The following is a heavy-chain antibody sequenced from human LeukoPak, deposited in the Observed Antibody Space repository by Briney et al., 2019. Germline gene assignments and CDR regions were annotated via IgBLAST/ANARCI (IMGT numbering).Heavy chain of an antibody. D-gene: IGHD5-12*01. J-gene: IGHJ4*02. CDR3: ARDRSIVATISGVDY. CDR1: GYTFTGYY. CDR2: INPNSGGT. Sequence: ASVKVSCKASGYTFTGYYMHWVRQAPGQGLEWMGWINPNSGGTNYAQKFQGGVTMTRDTSISTAYMELSRLRSDDTAVYYCARDRSIVATISGVDYWGQGTLVTVSS. V-gene: IGHV1-2*02.